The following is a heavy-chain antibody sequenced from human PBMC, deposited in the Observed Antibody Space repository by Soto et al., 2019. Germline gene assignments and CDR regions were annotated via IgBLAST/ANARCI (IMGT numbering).Heavy chain of an antibody. CDR1: GFTFSDHY. Sequence: EVQLVDSGGGLVQPGGSLRLSCVASGFTFSDHYMDWVRQAPGKGLEWVARSRNKANSYSTEYAESVKGRFTISRDVSENSLYLQMNSLKTEDTAVYYCVRGAYGSWRMDVWGQGTSVTVSS. J-gene: IGHJ6*02. D-gene: IGHD3-10*01. CDR3: VRGAYGSWRMDV. CDR2: SRNKANSYST. V-gene: IGHV3-72*01.